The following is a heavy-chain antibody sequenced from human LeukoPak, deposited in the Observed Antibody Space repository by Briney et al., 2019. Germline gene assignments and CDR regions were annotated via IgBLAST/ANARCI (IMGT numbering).Heavy chain of an antibody. J-gene: IGHJ5*02. CDR2: ISGSSSYI. CDR1: GFTFSSYS. D-gene: IGHD3-10*01. V-gene: IGHV3-21*01. CDR3: ARDGDYYYGSGTKNWFDP. Sequence: GGSLRLSCAASGFTFSSYSMNWVRQAPGKGLEWVSSISGSSSYIYYADSVKGRFTFSRDNAKNSLYLQMNSLRAEDTAVYYCARDGDYYYGSGTKNWFDPWGQGTLVTVSS.